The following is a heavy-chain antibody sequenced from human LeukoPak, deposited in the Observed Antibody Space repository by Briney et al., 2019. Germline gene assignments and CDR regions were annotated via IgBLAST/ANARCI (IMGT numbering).Heavy chain of an antibody. CDR2: ISGSGGST. CDR1: GFTFNNYA. D-gene: IGHD3-16*02. Sequence: GGSLRLSCAASGFTFNNYAMSWFRQAPGKGLEWVSAISGSGGSTYYADSVKGRFTISKDNSKNTLYLQMNSLRAEDTALYYCAKYYIWGSYRPYYFDYWGQGTLVTVSS. V-gene: IGHV3-23*01. CDR3: AKYYIWGSYRPYYFDY. J-gene: IGHJ4*02.